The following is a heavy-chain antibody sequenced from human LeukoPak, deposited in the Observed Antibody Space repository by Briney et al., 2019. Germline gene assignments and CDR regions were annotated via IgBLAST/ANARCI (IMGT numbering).Heavy chain of an antibody. CDR3: ARDKYGDYVGYNWFDP. CDR2: ISSSSSTI. D-gene: IGHD4-17*01. CDR1: GFTFSSYS. J-gene: IGHJ5*02. Sequence: GGSLRLSCVASGFTFSSYSMNWVRQTPGKGLEWVSYISSSSSTIYYADSVKGRFTISRDNAKNSLYLQMNSLRAEDTAVYYCARDKYGDYVGYNWFDPWGQGTLVTVSS. V-gene: IGHV3-48*01.